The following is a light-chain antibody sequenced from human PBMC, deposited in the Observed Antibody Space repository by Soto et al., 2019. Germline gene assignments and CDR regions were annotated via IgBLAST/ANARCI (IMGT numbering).Light chain of an antibody. V-gene: IGKV3-15*01. Sequence: ETVMTQSPATLSVSPGERATLSCRPSQRININLAWYKQKPGQAPRLLIYGESVRATGIPARFSGTGSGTAFTLTIRSLQSEDFAVYYCHQYNNCPWTFGQGTKVEIK. CDR2: GES. J-gene: IGKJ1*01. CDR1: QRININ. CDR3: HQYNNCPWT.